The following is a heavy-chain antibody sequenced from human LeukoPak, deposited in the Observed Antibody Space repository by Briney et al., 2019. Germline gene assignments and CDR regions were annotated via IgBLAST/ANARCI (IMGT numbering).Heavy chain of an antibody. Sequence: GGSLRLSCAASGFTLSNYDMNWVRQAPGKGLEWVSSMSSSSRYIYYKDSVRGRFTISRDDAKNSLHLEMNSLRAEDTAVYYCARADCSSSTCYLRRSWFDPWGQGTLVIVS. J-gene: IGHJ5*02. CDR2: MSSSSRYI. CDR1: GFTLSNYD. D-gene: IGHD2-2*01. CDR3: ARADCSSSTCYLRRSWFDP. V-gene: IGHV3-21*01.